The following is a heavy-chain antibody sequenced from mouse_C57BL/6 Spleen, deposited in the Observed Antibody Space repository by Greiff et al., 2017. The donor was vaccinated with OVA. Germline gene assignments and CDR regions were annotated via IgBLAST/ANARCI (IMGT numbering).Heavy chain of an antibody. J-gene: IGHJ3*01. Sequence: EVKLHESGAELVKPGASVKLSCTASGFNIKDYYMHWVKQRTEQGLEWIGRIDPEDGETKYAPKFQGKATITADTSSNTAYLQLSSLTSEDTAVYYCARGDGGFAYWGQGTLVTVSA. V-gene: IGHV14-2*01. CDR1: GFNIKDYY. CDR2: IDPEDGET. CDR3: ARGDGGFAY.